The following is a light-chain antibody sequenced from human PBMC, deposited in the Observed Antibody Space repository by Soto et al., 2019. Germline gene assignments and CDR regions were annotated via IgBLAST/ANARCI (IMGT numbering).Light chain of an antibody. J-gene: IGKJ2*01. CDR1: QSVNSRN. CDR2: AAS. V-gene: IGKV3-20*01. Sequence: EIVLTQSPGTLSLSPGERATLSCRASQSVNSRNLAWYQQKPGQAPRLLIYAASSRATGIPDRFSGSGSGTDFTLTISRLEPDDFAVYYGQQFASSPLFGQGTNLEIK. CDR3: QQFASSPL.